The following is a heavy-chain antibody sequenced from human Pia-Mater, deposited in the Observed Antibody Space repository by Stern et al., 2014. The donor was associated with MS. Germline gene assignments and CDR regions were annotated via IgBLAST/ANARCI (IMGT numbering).Heavy chain of an antibody. CDR3: ARDPFNY. J-gene: IGHJ4*02. Sequence: QVQLMQSGAEVKKPGASVKVSCKASGYTFTSYAIHWVRQAPGQRPEWMGWINGGNGNTAYSQKFQERVIITRDTSATTVSMELASLTFEDTAMYFCARDPFNYWGQGTLVTVS. V-gene: IGHV1-3*01. CDR2: INGGNGNT. CDR1: GYTFTSYA.